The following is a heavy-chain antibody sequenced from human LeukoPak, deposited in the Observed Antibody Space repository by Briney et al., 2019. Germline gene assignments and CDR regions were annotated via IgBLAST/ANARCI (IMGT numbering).Heavy chain of an antibody. CDR3: ARGRAYCGGDCSNYGMDV. CDR2: IYYSCST. D-gene: IGHD2-21*02. J-gene: IGHJ6*02. Sequence: SETLSLTCTVSGGSINSYYWSWIRQPPGKGLEWIGYIYYSCSTNYNPSLKSRGTISVDTYKNQFPLKLNSVSATDTAVYYRARGRAYCGGDCSNYGMDVWGQGTTVTVSS. V-gene: IGHV4-59*01. CDR1: GGSINSYY.